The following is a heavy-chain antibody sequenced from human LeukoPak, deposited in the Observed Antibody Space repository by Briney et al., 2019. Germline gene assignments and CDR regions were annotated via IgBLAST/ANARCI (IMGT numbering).Heavy chain of an antibody. CDR2: IYWDDDK. CDR3: AHRAINYDNTGGNFDY. Sequence: GPTLVKPTQTLTLTCTFSGFSLSTTGVGVGWIRQPPGKALEWLALIYWDDDKRYNPSLKSRLTITKDTSKNHVVLTMTNMDPVDTATYYCAHRAINYDNTGGNFDYWGQGTLVTVSS. J-gene: IGHJ4*02. V-gene: IGHV2-5*02. CDR1: GFSLSTTGVG. D-gene: IGHD3-22*01.